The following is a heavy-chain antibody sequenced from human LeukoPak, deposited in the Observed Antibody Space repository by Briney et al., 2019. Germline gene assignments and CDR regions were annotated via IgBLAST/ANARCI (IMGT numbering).Heavy chain of an antibody. J-gene: IGHJ4*02. CDR3: AKDRGGYSYAADY. V-gene: IGHV3-43*02. Sequence: PGGSLRLSCAASGFTFDDYAMHWVRQAPGKGLEWVSLISGDGGSTYYAVSVKGRFTISRDNSKNSLYLQMNSLTTEDTALYYCAKDRGGYSYAADYWGQGTLVTVSS. CDR1: GFTFDDYA. D-gene: IGHD5-18*01. CDR2: ISGDGGST.